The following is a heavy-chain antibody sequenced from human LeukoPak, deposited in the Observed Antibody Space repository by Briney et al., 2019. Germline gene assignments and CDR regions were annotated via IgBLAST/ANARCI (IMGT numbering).Heavy chain of an antibody. J-gene: IGHJ3*02. CDR1: GYSISGGYY. CDR2: IYHSGSG. Sequence: SETLSLTCNVSGYSISGGYYWGWIRQPPGKGLEWIGSIYHSGSGYYSPSLKSRVTISVDTSKNQFSLKLSSVTAADTAVYYCARPLSIYGAFDIWGQGTMVTVSS. CDR3: ARPLSIYGAFDI. D-gene: IGHD2-2*01. V-gene: IGHV4-38-2*02.